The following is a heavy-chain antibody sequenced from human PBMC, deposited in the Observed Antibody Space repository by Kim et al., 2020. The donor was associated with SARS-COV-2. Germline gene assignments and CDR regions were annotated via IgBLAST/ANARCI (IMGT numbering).Heavy chain of an antibody. V-gene: IGHV4-34*01. J-gene: IGHJ3*02. Sequence: SETLSLTCAVYGGSFSGYYWSWIRQPPGKGLEWIGEINHSGSTNYNPSLKSRVTISVDTSKNQFSLKLSSVTAADTAVYYCARLPWGWLQLLTTNDAFDIWGQGTMVTVSS. CDR2: INHSGST. CDR3: ARLPWGWLQLLTTNDAFDI. D-gene: IGHD5-12*01. CDR1: GGSFSGYY.